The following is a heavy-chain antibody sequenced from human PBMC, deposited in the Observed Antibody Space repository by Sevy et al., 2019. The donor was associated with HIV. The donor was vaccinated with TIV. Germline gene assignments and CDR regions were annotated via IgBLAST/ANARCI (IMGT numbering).Heavy chain of an antibody. D-gene: IGHD2-15*01. J-gene: IGHJ5*02. CDR2: IYYTGTT. CDR1: GGSISSGGYY. V-gene: IGHV4-31*03. CDR3: ARDLPYCRGGTCFSPAGWFDP. Sequence: SETLSLTCSVSGGSISSGGYYWAWIRQHPGKGLEWIGYIYYTGTTYYNPSLKSRITISLDTSKNQFSLKQNSVTAADTAVYYCARDLPYCRGGTCFSPAGWFDPWGQGTLVTVSS.